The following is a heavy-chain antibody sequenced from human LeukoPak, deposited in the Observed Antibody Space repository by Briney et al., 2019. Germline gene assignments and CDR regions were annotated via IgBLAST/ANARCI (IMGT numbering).Heavy chain of an antibody. J-gene: IGHJ3*02. CDR3: ARRIAARPLGGAFDI. D-gene: IGHD6-6*01. CDR2: IYYSGST. Sequence: SETLSLTCTVSGGSISTFYWNWIRQPPGKGLEWIGHIYYSGSTNYNPSLKSRVTISVDTSKNQFSLKLSSVTAADTAVYYCARRIAARPLGGAFDIWGQGTMVTVSS. CDR1: GGSISTFY. V-gene: IGHV4-59*08.